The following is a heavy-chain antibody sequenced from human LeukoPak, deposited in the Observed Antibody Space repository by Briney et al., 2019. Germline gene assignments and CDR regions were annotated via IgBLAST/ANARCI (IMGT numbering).Heavy chain of an antibody. Sequence: GASVKVSCKASGYTFTSYGISWVRQAPGQGLEWMGWISAYNGNTNYAQKLQGRVTMTTDTSTSTAYMELRSLRSDDTAVYYCARDHCSGGSCYLHYYYGMDVWGQGTTVTVSS. CDR2: ISAYNGNT. D-gene: IGHD2-15*01. J-gene: IGHJ6*02. CDR1: GYTFTSYG. CDR3: ARDHCSGGSCYLHYYYGMDV. V-gene: IGHV1-18*01.